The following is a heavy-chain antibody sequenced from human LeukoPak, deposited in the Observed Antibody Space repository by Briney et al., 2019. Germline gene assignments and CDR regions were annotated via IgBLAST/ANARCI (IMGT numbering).Heavy chain of an antibody. Sequence: PGGSLRLSCAASGFTFSNYEMNWVRQAPGKGLEWVSTISSSGSTVYYADSVKGRFTISRDNAKKSLSLQMNSLRAEDTAVYHCATGGNSLAYWGQGTLVTVSS. V-gene: IGHV3-48*03. J-gene: IGHJ4*02. CDR2: ISSSGSTV. CDR1: GFTFSNYE. D-gene: IGHD1-26*01. CDR3: ATGGNSLAY.